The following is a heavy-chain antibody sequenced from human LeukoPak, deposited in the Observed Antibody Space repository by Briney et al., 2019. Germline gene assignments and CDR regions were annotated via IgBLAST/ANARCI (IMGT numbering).Heavy chain of an antibody. J-gene: IGHJ6*02. CDR3: ARLPTYGMDV. CDR2: INSGGTNT. CDR1: GFTFSSFW. V-gene: IGHV3-74*01. Sequence: GGSLRLSCAASGFTFSSFWMHWVRQVPGQGLVWVSRINSGGTNTYYADSVKGRFTISRDNAKNTLYLQMNSLRADDTAVYYCARLPTYGMDVWGQGTTVTVSS.